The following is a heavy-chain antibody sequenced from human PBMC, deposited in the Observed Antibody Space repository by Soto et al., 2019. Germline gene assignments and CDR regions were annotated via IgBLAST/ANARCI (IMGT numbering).Heavy chain of an antibody. CDR1: VITFRSTA. V-gene: IGHV1-58*01. CDR3: PADAQRHDFWSSYTYYYYYTAA. Sequence: GASVXVSFKSSVITFRSTAVHCMRQARGQRLDGIGRIVVGTVSTTYAQIVQERIAITRDMSTNTAYMELSGLRPEDTAIYYCPADAQRHDFWSSYTYYYYYTAAWGKGTTVPV. J-gene: IGHJ6*03. CDR2: IVVGTVST. D-gene: IGHD3-3*01.